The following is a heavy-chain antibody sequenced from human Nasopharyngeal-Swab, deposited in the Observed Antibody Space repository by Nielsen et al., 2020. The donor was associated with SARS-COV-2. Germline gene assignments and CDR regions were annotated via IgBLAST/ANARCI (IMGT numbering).Heavy chain of an antibody. CDR1: RFTFSSYA. CDR3: ASRSLLSGGAFDY. D-gene: IGHD2-21*01. J-gene: IGHJ4*02. Sequence: SLKISCAASRFTFSSYAMSWVRQAPGKGLEWVSAISGSGGRTYYGDSVKGRFTISRDNSKNTLYLQMNSLSADDTAVYYCASRSLLSGGAFDYWGQGTLVIVSS. V-gene: IGHV3-23*01. CDR2: ISGSGGRT.